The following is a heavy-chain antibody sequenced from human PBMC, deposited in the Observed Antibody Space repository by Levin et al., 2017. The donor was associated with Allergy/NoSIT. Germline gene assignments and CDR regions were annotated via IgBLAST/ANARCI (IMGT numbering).Heavy chain of an antibody. V-gene: IGHV1-69*01. J-gene: IGHJ4*02. CDR2: IIPIFGTA. CDR1: GGTFSSYA. Sequence: KISCKASGGTFSSYAISWVRQAPGQGLEWMGGIIPIFGTANYAQKFQGRVTITADESTSTAYMELSSLRSEDTAVYYCARDLGYIVGGYYFDYWGQGTLVTVSS. D-gene: IGHD1-26*01. CDR3: ARDLGYIVGGYYFDY.